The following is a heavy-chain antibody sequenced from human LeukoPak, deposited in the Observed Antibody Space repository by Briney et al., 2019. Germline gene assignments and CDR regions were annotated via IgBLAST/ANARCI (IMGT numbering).Heavy chain of an antibody. J-gene: IGHJ4*02. CDR1: GGSISSYY. Sequence: PSETLSLICTVSGGSISSYYWSWIRQPPGKGLEWIGEINHSGSTNYNPSLKSRVTISVDTSKNQFSLKLSSVTAADTAVYYCARGGGYSSSWYGGYFDYWGQGTLVTVSS. D-gene: IGHD6-13*01. CDR3: ARGGGYSSSWYGGYFDY. CDR2: INHSGST. V-gene: IGHV4-34*01.